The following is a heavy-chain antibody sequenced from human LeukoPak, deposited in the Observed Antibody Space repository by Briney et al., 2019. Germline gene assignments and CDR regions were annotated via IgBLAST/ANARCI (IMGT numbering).Heavy chain of an antibody. D-gene: IGHD3-3*01. CDR3: AKDTEWLPYCLFDY. Sequence: GGSLRLSCAASGFTFSSYAMSWVRQAPGKGLEWVSAISGSGGSTYCADSVKGRFTISRDNSKNTLYLQMNSLRAEDTAVYYCAKDTEWLPYCLFDYWGQGTLVTVSS. J-gene: IGHJ4*02. CDR2: ISGSGGST. CDR1: GFTFSSYA. V-gene: IGHV3-23*01.